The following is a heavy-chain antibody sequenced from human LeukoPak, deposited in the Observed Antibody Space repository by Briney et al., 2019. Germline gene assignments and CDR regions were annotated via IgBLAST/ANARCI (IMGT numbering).Heavy chain of an antibody. CDR2: IDAGNGNT. V-gene: IGHV1-3*01. Sequence: GASVKVSCKVSGCTFTSYAMHWVRQAPGQKLEWMEWIDAGNGNTKYSQKFQGRVTITRDTSASTAYIELSSLRAEDSAVYYCARDVIYYDSSGYFRLDYYGMVVWGQWTTVTVSS. CDR3: ARDVIYYDSSGYFRLDYYGMVV. D-gene: IGHD3-22*01. J-gene: IGHJ6*02. CDR1: GCTFTSYA.